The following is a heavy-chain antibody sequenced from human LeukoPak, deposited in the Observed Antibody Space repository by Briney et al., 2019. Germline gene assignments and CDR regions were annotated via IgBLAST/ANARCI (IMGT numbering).Heavy chain of an antibody. CDR3: ARGKYYFDSSGYYSDY. CDR2: INSNSGYI. J-gene: IGHJ4*02. V-gene: IGHV3-21*01. Sequence: GGSLRLSCAASGFTFSTYSMNWVRQAPGKGLEWVSSINSNSGYIYYADSLKGRFTIFRDNSKNSLYLQMNSVRAEDTAVYYCARGKYYFDSSGYYSDYWGQGTLVAVSS. D-gene: IGHD3-22*01. CDR1: GFTFSTYS.